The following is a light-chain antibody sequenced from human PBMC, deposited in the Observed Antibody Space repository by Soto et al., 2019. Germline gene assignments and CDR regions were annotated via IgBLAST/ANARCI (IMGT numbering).Light chain of an antibody. CDR2: RNN. CDR3: AAWDDSLSGNYV. CDR1: SSNIGSNY. J-gene: IGLJ1*01. Sequence: QSVLTQPPSASETPGQRVTISCSGSSSNIGSNYVYWYQQLPGTAPKLLIYRNNQRPSGVPDRFSGSKSGTSASLAISGLRSEDEADYYCAAWDDSLSGNYVFGTGTKVPV. V-gene: IGLV1-47*01.